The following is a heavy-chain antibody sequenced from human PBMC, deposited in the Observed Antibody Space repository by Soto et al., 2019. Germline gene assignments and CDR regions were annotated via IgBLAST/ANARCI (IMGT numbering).Heavy chain of an antibody. CDR3: ARDYYDSRGYSDY. D-gene: IGHD3-22*01. CDR1: GFTFSSYW. V-gene: IGHV3-7*03. CDR2: IKQDGSEK. J-gene: IGHJ4*02. Sequence: GGSLRLSCAASGFTFSSYWMSWVRQAPGKGLEWVANIKQDGSEKYYVDSVKGRFTISKDNAKNSLYLQMNSLRAEDTAVYYCARDYYDSRGYSDYWGQGTPVTVSS.